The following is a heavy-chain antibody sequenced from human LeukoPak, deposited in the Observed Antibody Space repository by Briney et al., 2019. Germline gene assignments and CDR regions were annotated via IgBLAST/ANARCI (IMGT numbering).Heavy chain of an antibody. V-gene: IGHV1-18*01. D-gene: IGHD3-9*01. CDR2: ISAYNGNT. CDR1: CYTFTSYG. Sequence: ASVKVSCKASCYTFTSYGISWVRQAPGQGLEWMGWISAYNGNTNYVQKLQGRVTMTTDTSTSTAYMELRSLRSDDTAVYYCARESRLRYFDWLVGGDYWGQGTLVTVSS. CDR3: ARESRLRYFDWLVGGDY. J-gene: IGHJ4*02.